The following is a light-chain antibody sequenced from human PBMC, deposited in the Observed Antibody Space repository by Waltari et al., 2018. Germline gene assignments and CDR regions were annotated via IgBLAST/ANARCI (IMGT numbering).Light chain of an antibody. V-gene: IGKV3-20*01. CDR2: DTS. J-gene: IGKJ1*01. Sequence: EIVLTQSPGTLSLSPGESATLACRASQSVGRSLAWYQQKPGQAPRLLIYDTSRRATGIPDRFSGSGSGTDFSLTISRLEPEDFAVYYCQHYLRLPATFGQGTKVEI. CDR3: QHYLRLPAT. CDR1: QSVGRS.